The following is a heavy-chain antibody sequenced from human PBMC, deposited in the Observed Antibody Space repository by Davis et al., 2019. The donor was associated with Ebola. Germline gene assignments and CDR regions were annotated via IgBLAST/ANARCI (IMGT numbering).Heavy chain of an antibody. V-gene: IGHV4-39*07. CDR3: ARAKSGSGYFFRWFDP. J-gene: IGHJ5*02. Sequence: SETLSLTCTVSGGSISSSSYYWGWIRQPPGKGLEWIGSIYYSGSTYYNPSLKSRVTISVDTSKNQFSLKLSSVTAADTAVYYCARAKSGSGYFFRWFDPWGQGTLVTVSS. D-gene: IGHD3-22*01. CDR2: IYYSGST. CDR1: GGSISSSSYY.